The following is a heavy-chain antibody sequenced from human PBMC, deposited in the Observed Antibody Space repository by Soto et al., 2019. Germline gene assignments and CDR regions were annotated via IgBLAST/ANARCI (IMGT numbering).Heavy chain of an antibody. J-gene: IGHJ6*02. D-gene: IGHD3-3*01. CDR1: GYSFTSYW. CDR3: ARLDPTVTIFGVGSYYGMDV. CDR2: IYPGDSDT. V-gene: IGHV5-51*01. Sequence: PGESLKISCKGSGYSFTSYWIGWVRQMPGKGLEWMGIIYPGDSDTRYSPSFQGQVTISADKSISTAYLQWSSLKASDTAMYYCARLDPTVTIFGVGSYYGMDVWGQGTTVTVSS.